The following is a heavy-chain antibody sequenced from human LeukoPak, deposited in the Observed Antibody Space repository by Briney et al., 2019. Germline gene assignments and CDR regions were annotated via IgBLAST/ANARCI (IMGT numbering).Heavy chain of an antibody. CDR1: GFTFSTYE. D-gene: IGHD3-10*02. CDR2: ISPSGTTT. J-gene: IGHJ3*02. V-gene: IGHV3-48*03. CDR3: AKDQYVPGVIGAFGI. Sequence: PGGSLRLSCAASGFTFSTYELNWVRQAPGKGLEWISYISPSGTTTHYADSVKGRFTISRDNARNALYLQMNGLRGEDTAIYYCAKDQYVPGVIGAFGIWGQGTMVTVSS.